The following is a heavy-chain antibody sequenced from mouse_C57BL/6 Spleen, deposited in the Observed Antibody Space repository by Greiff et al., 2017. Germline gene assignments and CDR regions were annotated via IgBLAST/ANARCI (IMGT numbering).Heavy chain of an antibody. D-gene: IGHD1-1*01. J-gene: IGHJ4*01. CDR2: INPNNGGT. CDR3: ARHLITTPYYYAMDY. Sequence: EVQLQQSGPELVKPGASVKMSCKASGYTFTDYNMHWVKQSHGKSLEWIGYINPNNGGTSYNQKFKGKATLTVNKSSSTAYMELRSLTSEDSAVYYCARHLITTPYYYAMDYWGQGTSVTVSS. CDR1: GYTFTDYN. V-gene: IGHV1-22*01.